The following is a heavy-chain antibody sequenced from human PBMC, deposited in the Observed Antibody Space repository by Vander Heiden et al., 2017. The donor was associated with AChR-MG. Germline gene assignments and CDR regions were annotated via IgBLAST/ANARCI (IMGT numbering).Heavy chain of an antibody. D-gene: IGHD3-22*01. J-gene: IGHJ5*02. CDR3: ARGVNDDSSGSHRRRWFDP. Sequence: QVQLQQWGAGLLKPSETLSLTCAVYGGSFSGYYWSWIRQPPGKGLEWIGEINHSGSTNYNPSLKSRVTISVDTSKNQFSLKLSSVTAADTAVYYCARGVNDDSSGSHRRRWFDPWGQGTLVTVSS. CDR1: GGSFSGYY. CDR2: INHSGST. V-gene: IGHV4-34*01.